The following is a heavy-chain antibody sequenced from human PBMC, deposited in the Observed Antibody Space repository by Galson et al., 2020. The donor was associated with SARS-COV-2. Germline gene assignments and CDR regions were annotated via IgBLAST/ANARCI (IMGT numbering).Heavy chain of an antibody. CDR3: AKEERVLRGGAFDM. CDR2: IKHDGSEK. Sequence: GESLKISCAASGSTFSSYWMSWVRQAPGKGLDWVANIKHDGSEKYYVDSVKGRFTISRDNAKNSLYLQMNSLRAEDTAVYYCAKEERVLRGGAFDMWGQGTMVTVSS. J-gene: IGHJ3*02. CDR1: GSTFSSYW. D-gene: IGHD1-1*01. V-gene: IGHV3-7*03.